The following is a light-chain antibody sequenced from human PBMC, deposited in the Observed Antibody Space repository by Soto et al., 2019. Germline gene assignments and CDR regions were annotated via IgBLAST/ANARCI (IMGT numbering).Light chain of an antibody. CDR1: QSVTNSY. Sequence: EIMLTQSPGTLSLSPGERATLSCRASQSVTNSYLAWYQQKPGQAPRLLIHGASSRAGGVPDRVSGSGSGTAFTLTISRLDPEDFALYYCQQYATSPWTFGQGTKVEI. J-gene: IGKJ1*01. V-gene: IGKV3-20*01. CDR3: QQYATSPWT. CDR2: GAS.